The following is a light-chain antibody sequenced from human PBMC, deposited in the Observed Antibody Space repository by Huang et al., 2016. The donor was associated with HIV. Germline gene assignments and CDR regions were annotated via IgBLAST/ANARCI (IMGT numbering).Light chain of an antibody. J-gene: IGKJ3*01. CDR3: QQNNNWPPLFT. CDR1: QSVSSN. CDR2: GAA. V-gene: IGKV3-15*01. Sequence: EIVMTQSPATLSASPGERATLSCRASQSVSSNLAWYQQKPGQAPRLLIYGAATRATGIPARFSGSGSGTELTLTISSLQSEDFAVYYCQQNNNWPPLFTFGPGTKVDIK.